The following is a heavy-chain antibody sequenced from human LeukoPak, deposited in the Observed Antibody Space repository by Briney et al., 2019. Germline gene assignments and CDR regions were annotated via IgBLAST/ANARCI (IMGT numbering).Heavy chain of an antibody. CDR3: ARDSAETYYDTTAYLDDR. J-gene: IGHJ3*01. Sequence: SETPSLTCAVYGGSFSGYYWSWIRQPAGKGLEWIGRVSTSGRTNYNPSLKSRVTISIEASENQFSLKLSSVTAADTALYYCARDSAETYYDTTAYLDDRWGQGIVVTVSS. CDR2: VSTSGRT. D-gene: IGHD3-22*01. V-gene: IGHV4-4*07. CDR1: GGSFSGYY.